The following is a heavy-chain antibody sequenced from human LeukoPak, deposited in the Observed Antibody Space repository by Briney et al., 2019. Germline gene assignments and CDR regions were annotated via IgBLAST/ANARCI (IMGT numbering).Heavy chain of an antibody. CDR3: AKEVRPNDY. J-gene: IGHJ4*02. V-gene: IGHV3-23*01. Sequence: GGSLRLSCTVSGFALYNNAMSWVRQAPGKGLEWVSSISANGDKTFYADSVKGRFSISRDISENTLYLQLNSLAAEDTAVYYCAKEVRPNDYWGLGTLVTVSS. CDR2: ISANGDKT. CDR1: GFALYNNA.